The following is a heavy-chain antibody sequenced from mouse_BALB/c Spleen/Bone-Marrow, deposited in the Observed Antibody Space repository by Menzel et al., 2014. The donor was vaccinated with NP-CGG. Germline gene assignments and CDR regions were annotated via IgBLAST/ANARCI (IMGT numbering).Heavy chain of an antibody. CDR1: GFTFSSYA. V-gene: IGHV5-9-3*01. D-gene: IGHD2-3*01. CDR2: IRSGGSYT. J-gene: IGHJ2*01. CDR3: ARQGDGYYDY. Sequence: EVQVVESGGNLVKPGGSLKLSCAASGFTFSSYAMSWVRQTPEKRLEWVATIRSGGSYTYYPDSVEGRFTISRDNAKSTLYLQMRSLRSEYTAMYYCARQGDGYYDYWGQGTTLTVSS.